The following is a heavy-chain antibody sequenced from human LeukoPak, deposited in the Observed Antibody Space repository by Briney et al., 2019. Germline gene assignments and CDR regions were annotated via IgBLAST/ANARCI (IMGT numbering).Heavy chain of an antibody. D-gene: IGHD1-1*01. CDR2: INHSGST. CDR3: ARRKLERGEIDY. CDR1: GGSFSSYY. Sequence: SETLSLTCAVYGGSFSSYYWSWIRQPPGKGLEWIGEINHSGSTNYNPSLKSRVTISVDTSKNQFSLKLSSVTAADTAVYYCARRKLERGEIDYWGQGTLVTVSS. J-gene: IGHJ4*02. V-gene: IGHV4-34*01.